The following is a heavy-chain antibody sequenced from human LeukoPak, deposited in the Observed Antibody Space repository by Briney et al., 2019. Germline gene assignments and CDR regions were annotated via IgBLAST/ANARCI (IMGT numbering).Heavy chain of an antibody. D-gene: IGHD3-9*01. V-gene: IGHV4-30-2*01. Sequence: SETLSLTCAVSGGSISSGGYSWSWIRQPPGKGLEWIGYIYHSGSTYYNPSLKSRVTISVDGSKNQFSLKLSSVTAADTAVYYCARSHVEYYDILTGYRRNQNNWFDPWGQGTLVTVSS. J-gene: IGHJ5*02. CDR1: GGSISSGGYS. CDR2: IYHSGST. CDR3: ARSHVEYYDILTGYRRNQNNWFDP.